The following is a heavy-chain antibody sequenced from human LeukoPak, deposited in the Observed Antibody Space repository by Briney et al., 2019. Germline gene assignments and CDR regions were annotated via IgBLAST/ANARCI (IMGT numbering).Heavy chain of an antibody. J-gene: IGHJ4*02. CDR2: INPNSGGT. Sequence: GASVKVSCKASGYTFTGYYMHWVRQAPGQGLEWMGWINPNSGGTNYAQKFQGRVTMTRDTSISTAYMELSRLRSDDTAVYYCARGLSRYFDWSNIDYWGQGTLVTVSS. D-gene: IGHD3-9*01. CDR3: ARGLSRYFDWSNIDY. V-gene: IGHV1-2*02. CDR1: GYTFTGYY.